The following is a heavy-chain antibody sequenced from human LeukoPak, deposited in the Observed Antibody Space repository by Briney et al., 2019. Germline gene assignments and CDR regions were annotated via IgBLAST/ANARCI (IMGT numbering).Heavy chain of an antibody. CDR2: IWFDETNT. Sequence: GGSLRLSCAASGFTLSSYVMLWARHAPAKGLEWVALIWFDETNTYYADSVKGRFTISRDNSENNLYLQMNGLRAEDTAVYYCGKGNSGTYYDAFDIWGQGAMVTVSS. J-gene: IGHJ3*02. D-gene: IGHD1-26*01. CDR3: GKGNSGTYYDAFDI. CDR1: GFTLSSYV. V-gene: IGHV3-33*06.